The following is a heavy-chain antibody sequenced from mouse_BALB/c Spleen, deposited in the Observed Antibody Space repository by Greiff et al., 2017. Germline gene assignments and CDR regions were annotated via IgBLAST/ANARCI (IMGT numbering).Heavy chain of an antibody. CDR1: GDSITSGY. CDR2: ISYSGST. Sequence: VQLKESGPSLVKPSQTLSLTCSVTGDSITSGYWNWIRKFPGNKLEYMGYISYSGSTYYNPSLKSRISITRDTSKNQYYLQLNSVTTEDTATYYCARYGGTGPAWFAYWGQGTLVTVSA. D-gene: IGHD4-1*01. J-gene: IGHJ3*01. V-gene: IGHV3-8*02. CDR3: ARYGGTGPAWFAY.